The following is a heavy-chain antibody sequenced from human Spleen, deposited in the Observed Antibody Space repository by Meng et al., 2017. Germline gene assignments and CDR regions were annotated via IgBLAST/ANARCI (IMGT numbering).Heavy chain of an antibody. CDR3: ARDGYNVPFDY. CDR2: IYRGGNT. CDR1: GGSISSDNW. Sequence: SETLSLTCVVSGGSISSDNWWSWVRQPPGKGLEWIGSIYRGGNTYYNPSLKSRVTISVDTSKNQFSLNLSSVTPADTAVYYCARDGYNVPFDYWGQGTLVTVSS. D-gene: IGHD5-24*01. V-gene: IGHV4-4*02. J-gene: IGHJ4*02.